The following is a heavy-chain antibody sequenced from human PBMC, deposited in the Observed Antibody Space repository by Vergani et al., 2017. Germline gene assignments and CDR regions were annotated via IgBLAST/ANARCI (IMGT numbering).Heavy chain of an antibody. Sequence: EVQLVETGGGLIQPGGSLRLSCAASGFTVSSNYMSWVRQAPGKGLEWVSVIYSGGSTYYADSVKGRFTISRDNSKNTLYLQMNSLRAEDTAVYYCARGGYWSSTSCYDAFDIWGQGTMVTVSS. CDR3: ARGGYWSSTSCYDAFDI. CDR2: IYSGGST. CDR1: GFTVSSNY. D-gene: IGHD2-2*03. J-gene: IGHJ3*02. V-gene: IGHV3-53*02.